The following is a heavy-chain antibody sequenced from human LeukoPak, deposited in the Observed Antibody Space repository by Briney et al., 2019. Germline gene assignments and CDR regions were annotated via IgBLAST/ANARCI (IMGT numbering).Heavy chain of an antibody. D-gene: IGHD4-17*01. V-gene: IGHV1-69*13. J-gene: IGHJ6*02. CDR3: ASSWLRGLMGMDV. CDR2: IIPIFGTA. Sequence: SVKVSCKASGGTFSSYAISWVRQAPGQGLEWTGGIIPIFGTANYAQKFQGRVTITADESTSTAYMELSSLRSEDTAVYYCASSWLRGLMGMDVWGQGTTVTVSS. CDR1: GGTFSSYA.